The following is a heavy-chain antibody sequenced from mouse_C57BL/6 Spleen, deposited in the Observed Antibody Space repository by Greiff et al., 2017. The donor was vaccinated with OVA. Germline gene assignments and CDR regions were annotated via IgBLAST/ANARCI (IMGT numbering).Heavy chain of an antibody. CDR2: ISSGSSTI. V-gene: IGHV5-17*01. CDR3: ARGWDYDGYAMDY. D-gene: IGHD2-4*01. J-gene: IGHJ4*01. Sequence: EVMLVESGGGLVKPGGSLKLSCAASGFTFSDYGMHWVRQAPEKGLEWVAYISSGSSTIYYADTVKGRFTISRDNAKNTLFLQMTSLRSEDTAMYYCARGWDYDGYAMDYWGQGTSVTVSS. CDR1: GFTFSDYG.